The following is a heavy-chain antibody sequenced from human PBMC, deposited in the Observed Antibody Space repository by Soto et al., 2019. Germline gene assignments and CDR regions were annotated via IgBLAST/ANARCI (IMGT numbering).Heavy chain of an antibody. CDR3: ARVLYDSSGYYPSPDYYFGMDV. CDR2: LYSGGST. Sequence: EVQLVESGGGLIQPGGSLRLSCAASGFSVSSNYMTWVRQAPGKGLEWVSVLYSGGSTYYADSVKGRFTISRDNSKNTLYLQMNSLRAEDTAVYYCARVLYDSSGYYPSPDYYFGMDVWGHGTTVTVSS. D-gene: IGHD3-22*01. CDR1: GFSVSSNY. J-gene: IGHJ6*02. V-gene: IGHV3-53*01.